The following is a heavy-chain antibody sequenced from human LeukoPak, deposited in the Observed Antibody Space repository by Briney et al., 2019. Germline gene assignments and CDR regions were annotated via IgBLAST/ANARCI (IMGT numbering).Heavy chain of an antibody. J-gene: IGHJ4*02. CDR3: ARVTSFYYGTSGPADYFDY. CDR2: IYTSGST. D-gene: IGHD3-22*01. Sequence: PSETLSLTCTVSGGSISSYYWSWIRQPPGKGLEWIGRIYTSGSTNYNPSLKSRVTISVDTSKNQFSLKLNSVTAADTAVYYCARVTSFYYGTSGPADYFDYWGQGTLVTVSS. CDR1: GGSISSYY. V-gene: IGHV4-4*08.